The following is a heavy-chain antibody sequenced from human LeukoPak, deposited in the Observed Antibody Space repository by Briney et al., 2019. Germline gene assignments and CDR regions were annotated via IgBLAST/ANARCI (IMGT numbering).Heavy chain of an antibody. J-gene: IGHJ3*02. CDR3: AKEWDLDYDSSGAFDI. CDR2: IWDDGSNK. Sequence: GGSLRLSCAASGFTFSNYGMHWVRQAPGKGLEWVAVIWDDGSNKYYADSVKGRFTISRDNSKNTLYLQMNSLRAEDTAVYYCAKEWDLDYDSSGAFDIWGQGTMVTVSS. CDR1: GFTFSNYG. D-gene: IGHD3-22*01. V-gene: IGHV3-30*02.